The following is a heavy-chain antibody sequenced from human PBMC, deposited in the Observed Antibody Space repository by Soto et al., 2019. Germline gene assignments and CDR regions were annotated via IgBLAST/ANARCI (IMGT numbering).Heavy chain of an antibody. V-gene: IGHV3-23*01. CDR1: GFTFSSYA. CDR3: AKDGWELLHPEVYWFDP. Sequence: GGSLRLSCAASGFTFSSYAMSWVRQAPGKGLEWVSAISGSGGSTYYADSVKGRFTISRDNSKNTLCLRMNSLRAEDTAVYYCAKDGWELLHPEVYWFDPWGQGTLVTAPQ. CDR2: ISGSGGST. D-gene: IGHD1-26*01. J-gene: IGHJ5*02.